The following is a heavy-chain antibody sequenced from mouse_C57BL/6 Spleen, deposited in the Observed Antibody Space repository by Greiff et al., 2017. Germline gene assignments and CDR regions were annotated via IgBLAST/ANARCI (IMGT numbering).Heavy chain of an antibody. CDR3: AIYGVLRRAMDY. V-gene: IGHV1-81*01. D-gene: IGHD1-1*01. CDR1: GYTFTSYG. CDR2: IYPRSGNT. J-gene: IGHJ4*01. Sequence: QVQLQQSGAELARPGASVKLSCKASGYTFTSYGISWVKQRTGPGLEWIGEIYPRSGNTYYNEKFKGKATLTADKSSSTAYRELHSLTSEDSAVYFCAIYGVLRRAMDYWGQGTSVTVSS.